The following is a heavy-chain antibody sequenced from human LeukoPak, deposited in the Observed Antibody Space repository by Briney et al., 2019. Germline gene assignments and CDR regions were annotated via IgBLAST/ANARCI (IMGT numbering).Heavy chain of an antibody. CDR3: ARDKVVIAARYHYYYGLDV. CDR1: GGSISSYF. CDR2: IYYSGST. J-gene: IGHJ6*02. Sequence: SETLSLTCTVSGGSISSYFWSWIRQAPGKGLEWIGSIYYSGSTNYNPSLKSRVTISVDTSKNQFSLKLTSVTAADTAVYYRARDKVVIAARYHYYYGLDVWGQGTTVTVSS. D-gene: IGHD2-15*01. V-gene: IGHV4-59*01.